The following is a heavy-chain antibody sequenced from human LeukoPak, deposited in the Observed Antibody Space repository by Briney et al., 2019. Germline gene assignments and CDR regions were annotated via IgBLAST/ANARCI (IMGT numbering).Heavy chain of an antibody. CDR1: GGSFSGYY. CDR2: INHSGST. V-gene: IGHV4-34*01. Sequence: SETLSLTCAVYGGSFSGYYWSWIRQPPGKGLEWIGEINHSGSTNYNPSLKSRVTISVDTSKNQFSLKLSSVTAADTAVYYCARPLRYFDWPPDGDAFDIWGQGTMVTVSS. CDR3: ARPLRYFDWPPDGDAFDI. D-gene: IGHD3-9*01. J-gene: IGHJ3*02.